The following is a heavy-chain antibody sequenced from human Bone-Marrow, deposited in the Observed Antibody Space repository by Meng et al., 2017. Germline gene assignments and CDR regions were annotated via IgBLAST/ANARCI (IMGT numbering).Heavy chain of an antibody. D-gene: IGHD4-11*01. CDR1: GGSISDYY. V-gene: IGHV4-34*01. J-gene: IGHJ4*02. CDR3: ARGPTTMAHDFDY. CDR2: INHSGST. Sequence: QHGRADLFTAPETLPLPCGVSGGSISDYYWSGIRQPPGKGLEWIGEINHSGSTNYTPSLENRATISVDTSQNNLSLKLSSVTAADSAVYYCARGPTTMAHDFDYWGQGTLVTVSS.